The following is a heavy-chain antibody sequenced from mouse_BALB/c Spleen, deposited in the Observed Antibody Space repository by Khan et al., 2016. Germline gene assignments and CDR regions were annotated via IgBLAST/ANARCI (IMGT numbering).Heavy chain of an antibody. CDR2: INPSTGYT. CDR1: GYTFTSYW. J-gene: IGHJ2*01. V-gene: IGHV1-7*01. Sequence: QIQLVQSGAELAKPGASVKMSCKASGYTFTSYWMHWVKQRPGQGLEWIGYINPSTGYTEYNQKFKDKATLTADKSSSTAYMQLSSLTSEDSAVYYCARSDYGSYWGQGTTLTVSS. D-gene: IGHD1-1*02. CDR3: ARSDYGSY.